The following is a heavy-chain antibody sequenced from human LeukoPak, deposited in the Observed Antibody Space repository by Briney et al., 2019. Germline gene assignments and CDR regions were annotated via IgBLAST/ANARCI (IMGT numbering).Heavy chain of an antibody. V-gene: IGHV3-64*01. Sequence: GGSLRLSCAASGFTFSSYAMHWVRQAPGKGLEYVSAISSNGGSTYYANSVKGRFTISRDNSKNMLYLQMGSLRAEDMAVYYCNTMPSAMALYNYYYYYMDVWGKGTTVTVSS. CDR3: NTMPSAMALYNYYYYYMDV. J-gene: IGHJ6*03. CDR2: ISSNGGST. D-gene: IGHD5-18*01. CDR1: GFTFSSYA.